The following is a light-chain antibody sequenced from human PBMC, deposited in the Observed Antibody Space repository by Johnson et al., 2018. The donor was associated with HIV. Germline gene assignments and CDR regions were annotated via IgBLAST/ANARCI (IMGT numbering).Light chain of an antibody. J-gene: IGLJ1*01. CDR1: SSNIGNNY. CDR2: END. V-gene: IGLV1-51*01. CDR3: GTWISTGSV. Sequence: QFVLTQPPSVSAAPGQKVTISCSGSSSNIGNNYVSWYQPLPGTAPKLLIYENDRRPSGIPDRFSASKSGTSATLAITGLPTGDEADYYCGTWISTGSVFGSGTKVTVL.